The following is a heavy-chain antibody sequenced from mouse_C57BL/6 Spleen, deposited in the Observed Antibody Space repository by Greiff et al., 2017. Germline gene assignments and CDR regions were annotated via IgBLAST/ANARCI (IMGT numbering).Heavy chain of an antibody. J-gene: IGHJ4*01. CDR1: GYTFTSYW. D-gene: IGHD3-2*02. CDR3: ARSDSSGHGYAKDY. V-gene: IGHV1-50*01. Sequence: QVQLQQPGAELVKPGASVKLSCKASGYTFTSYWMQWVKQRPGQGLEWIGEIYPYDSYTNYNQKFKGKATLTADKSSSTAYMQLSSLTSEDSAVYYCARSDSSGHGYAKDYWGQGTSVTVSS. CDR2: IYPYDSYT.